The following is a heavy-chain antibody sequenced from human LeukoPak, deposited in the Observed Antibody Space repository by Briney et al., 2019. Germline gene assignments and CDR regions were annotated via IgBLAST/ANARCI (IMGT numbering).Heavy chain of an antibody. CDR2: IVVGSGNT. CDR3: AAAYCGGDCSEFDY. D-gene: IGHD2-21*02. V-gene: IGHV1-58*02. Sequence: SVKVSCNASGFTFTSSAMQWVRQARGQRLEWIGWIVVGSGNTNYAQKFQERVTITRDMSTSTAYMELSSLRSEDTAVYYCAAAYCGGDCSEFDYWGQGTLVTVSS. J-gene: IGHJ4*02. CDR1: GFTFTSSA.